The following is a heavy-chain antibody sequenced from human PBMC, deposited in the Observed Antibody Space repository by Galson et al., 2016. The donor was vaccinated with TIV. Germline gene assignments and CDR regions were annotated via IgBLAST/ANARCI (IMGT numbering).Heavy chain of an antibody. J-gene: IGHJ6*02. V-gene: IGHV1-69*13. Sequence: SVKVSCKASGGTFSSYAISWVRQAPGQGLEWMGGIIPIFGMTNYAQKFQGRVTITADESTSTIYMELSNLRSADTAGYFCAGALDTSTNTAYFYYYGLDVWGQGTTVTVSS. CDR1: GGTFSSYA. D-gene: IGHD5-18*01. CDR3: AGALDTSTNTAYFYYYGLDV. CDR2: IIPIFGMT.